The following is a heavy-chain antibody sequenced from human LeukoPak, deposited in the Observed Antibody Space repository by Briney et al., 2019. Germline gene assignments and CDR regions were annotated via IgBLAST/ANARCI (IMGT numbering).Heavy chain of an antibody. CDR1: GFTFSGYG. D-gene: IGHD3-10*01. CDR3: AKDLAMVRGVIIDY. V-gene: IGHV3-30*18. J-gene: IGHJ4*02. Sequence: GGSLRLSCAASGFTFSGYGMHWVRQAPGKGLEWVAVISYDGSNKYYADSVKGRFTISRDNSKNTVYLQMNSLRVEDTAVYYCAKDLAMVRGVIIDYWGQGTLVTVSS. CDR2: ISYDGSNK.